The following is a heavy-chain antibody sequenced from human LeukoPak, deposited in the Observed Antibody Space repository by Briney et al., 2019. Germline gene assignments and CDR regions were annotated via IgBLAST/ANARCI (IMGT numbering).Heavy chain of an antibody. CDR3: ARLERFGELGIDY. D-gene: IGHD3-10*01. V-gene: IGHV4-39*01. CDR1: GGSISSGSFY. CDR2: IYYSGST. J-gene: IGHJ4*02. Sequence: SETLSLTCTVSGGSISSGSFYWGWIRQPPGKGLEWIGSIYYSGSTYYSPSLKSRVTISIDTSKNQFSLKLSSVTAADTAVYYCARLERFGELGIDYWGQGTLVTVSS.